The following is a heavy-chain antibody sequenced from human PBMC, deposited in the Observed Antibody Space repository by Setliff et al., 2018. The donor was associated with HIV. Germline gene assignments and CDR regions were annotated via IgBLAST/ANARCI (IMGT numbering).Heavy chain of an antibody. Sequence: SETLSLTCSVSGGSISSSSYHWGWIRQPPGKGLEWIGSIYYSGSTYYNPSLKSRVTISVDKSKNQFSLKLTSLTAADTAVYYCARVAAGTYGKGDWFDPWGQVTLVTVSS. D-gene: IGHD3-10*01. CDR3: ARVAAGTYGKGDWFDP. J-gene: IGHJ5*02. V-gene: IGHV4-39*07. CDR1: GGSISSSSYH. CDR2: IYYSGST.